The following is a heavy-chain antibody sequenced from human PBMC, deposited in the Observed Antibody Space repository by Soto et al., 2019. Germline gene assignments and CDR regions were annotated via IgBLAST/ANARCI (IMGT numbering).Heavy chain of an antibody. D-gene: IGHD3-9*01. CDR2: IYYSGST. CDR1: GGSISSYY. J-gene: IGHJ5*02. Sequence: SETLSLTCTVSGGSISSYYWSWIRQPPGKGLEWIGYIYYSGSTNYNPSLKSRVTISVDTSKNQFSLKLSSVTAADTAVYYCARGGFRYGWFDPWGQGTLVTVS. CDR3: ARGGFRYGWFDP. V-gene: IGHV4-59*01.